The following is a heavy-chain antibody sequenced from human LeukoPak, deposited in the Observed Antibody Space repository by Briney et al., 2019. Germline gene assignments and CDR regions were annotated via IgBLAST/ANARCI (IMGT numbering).Heavy chain of an antibody. Sequence: GGSLRLSCAASGFTFSDHYMSWIRQAPGKGLEWVSYISTSGSTTSYADSVKGRFTISRDNAKNSLYLQMDGLRGEDTAVYYCARTARLLDLWGQGTLVTVSS. V-gene: IGHV3-11*04. J-gene: IGHJ5*02. CDR2: ISTSGSTT. CDR1: GFTFSDHY. D-gene: IGHD6-6*01. CDR3: ARTARLLDL.